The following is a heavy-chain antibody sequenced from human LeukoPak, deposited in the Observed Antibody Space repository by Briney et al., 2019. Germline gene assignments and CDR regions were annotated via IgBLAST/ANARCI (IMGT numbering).Heavy chain of an antibody. V-gene: IGHV4-4*07. J-gene: IGHJ5*02. CDR2: IYSSGST. Sequence: SETLSLTCTVSGGSISSYYWSWIRQPAGKGLEWIGRIYSSGSTTYNPSLKSRVTMSVDTSKNQFSLKVTSVTAADTAVYYCARTPPAPKIGPHFDPWGQGTLVTVSS. CDR3: ARTPPAPKIGPHFDP. D-gene: IGHD2-15*01. CDR1: GGSISSYY.